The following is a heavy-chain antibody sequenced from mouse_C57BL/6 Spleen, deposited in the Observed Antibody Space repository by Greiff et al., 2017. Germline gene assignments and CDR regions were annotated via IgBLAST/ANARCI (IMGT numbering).Heavy chain of an antibody. CDR3: ARKGGGDYDVGGYYFDY. D-gene: IGHD2-4*01. CDR2: IWSGGST. Sequence: VKLVESGPGLVQPSQSLSITCTVSGFSLTSYGVHWVRQSPGKGLEWLGVIWSGGSTDYNAAFISRLSISKDNSKSQVFFKMNSLQADDTAIYYCARKGGGDYDVGGYYFDYWGQGTTLTVSS. CDR1: GFSLTSYG. V-gene: IGHV2-2*01. J-gene: IGHJ2*01.